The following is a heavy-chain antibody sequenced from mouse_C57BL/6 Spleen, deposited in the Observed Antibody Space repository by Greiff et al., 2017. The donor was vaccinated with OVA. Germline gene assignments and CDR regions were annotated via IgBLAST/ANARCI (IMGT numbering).Heavy chain of an antibody. Sequence: EVQLVESGGGLVQPKGSLKLSCAASGFSFNTYAMNWVRQAPGKGLEWVARIRSKSNNYATYYADSVKDRFTISRDDSESMLYLQMNNLKTEDTAMYYCVRQSTTVLDYWGQGTSVTVSS. CDR3: VRQSTTVLDY. D-gene: IGHD1-1*01. CDR1: GFSFNTYA. J-gene: IGHJ4*01. V-gene: IGHV10-1*01. CDR2: IRSKSNNYAT.